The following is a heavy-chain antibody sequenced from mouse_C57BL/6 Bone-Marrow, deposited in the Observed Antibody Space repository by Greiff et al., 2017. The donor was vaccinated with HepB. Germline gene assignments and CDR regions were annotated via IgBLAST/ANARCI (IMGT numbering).Heavy chain of an antibody. V-gene: IGHV1-69*01. J-gene: IGHJ4*01. CDR3: ARGVALYYYAMDD. D-gene: IGHD1-1*02. CDR2: IDPSDSYT. Sequence: VQLQQPGAELVMPGASVKLSCKASGYTFTSYWMHWVKQRPGQGLEWIGEIDPSDSYTNYNQKFKGKSTLTVDKSSSTAYMQLSSLTSEDSAVYYCARGVALYYYAMDDWGQGTSVTVSS. CDR1: GYTFTSYW.